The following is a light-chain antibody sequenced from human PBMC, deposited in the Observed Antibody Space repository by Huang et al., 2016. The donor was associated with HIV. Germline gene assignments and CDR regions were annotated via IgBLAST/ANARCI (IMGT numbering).Light chain of an antibody. Sequence: EIVMTQSPATLSVSPGERATLSCRASQNITRLAWYQHKPGQAPRLLIYDASSMATGVPARFSGGGSGTDFTLTVSSLQSDDFALYYCQQYDDWPPWTFGQGTQVDMK. CDR2: DAS. CDR3: QQYDDWPPWT. V-gene: IGKV3-15*01. CDR1: QNITR. J-gene: IGKJ1*01.